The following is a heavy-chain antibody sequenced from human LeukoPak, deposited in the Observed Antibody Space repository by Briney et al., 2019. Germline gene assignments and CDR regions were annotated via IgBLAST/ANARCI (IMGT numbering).Heavy chain of an antibody. Sequence: GGSLRLSCAASGFTFSSYEMNWVRQAPGKGLEWVSFISSTGIYLDYADSVKGRFSISRDNAKNSLYLHLNSLRAGDTAVYYCAREMSGSGKNYWGQGTLVAVSS. D-gene: IGHD3-10*01. CDR1: GFTFSSYE. CDR3: AREMSGSGKNY. CDR2: ISSTGIYL. J-gene: IGHJ4*02. V-gene: IGHV3-21*01.